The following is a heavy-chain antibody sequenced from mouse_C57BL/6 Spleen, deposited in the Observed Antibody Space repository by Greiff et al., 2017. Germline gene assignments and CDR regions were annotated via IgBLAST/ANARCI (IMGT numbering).Heavy chain of an antibody. J-gene: IGHJ2*01. D-gene: IGHD2-14*01. CDR1: GFNIKDYY. V-gene: IGHV14-1*01. CDR3: TTGRYSPFDY. Sequence: VQLQQSGAELVRPGASVKLSCTASGFNIKDYYMHWVKQRPEQGLEWIGRIDPEDGDTEYAPKFQGKATMTADTSSNTASLQLSSRTSEDTAVYFCTTGRYSPFDYWGQGTTLTVSS. CDR2: IDPEDGDT.